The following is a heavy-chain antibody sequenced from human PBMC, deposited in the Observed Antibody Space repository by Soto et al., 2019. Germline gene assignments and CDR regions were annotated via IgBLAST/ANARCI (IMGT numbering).Heavy chain of an antibody. D-gene: IGHD5-12*01. CDR3: ARWQTFGY. CDR1: GFTVSSNN. CDR2: ISSGGGT. J-gene: IGHJ4*02. Sequence: EVKLVESGGGLVQPGGSLRLSCAASGFTVSSNNMNWVRQAPGKGLEWVSVISSGGGTNYADSVKGRFTISRDNSKNTLYLQMNSLRTEDTSVYYCARWQTFGYWGQGTLVTVSS. V-gene: IGHV3-66*01.